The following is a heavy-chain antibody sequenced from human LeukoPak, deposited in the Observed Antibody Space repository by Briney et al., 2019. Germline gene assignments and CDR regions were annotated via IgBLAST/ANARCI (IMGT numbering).Heavy chain of an antibody. J-gene: IGHJ4*02. CDR1: GFSFTSFL. Sequence: PGGSLRLSCAASGFSFTSFLINWVRQAPGKGLEWASGISGYSRTYYADSVEGRFTVSSDSSTNTVYLQMNSLRADDTAVYYCARDSGPGDGPAFFFWGQGTLVTVSS. CDR3: ARDSGPGDGPAFFF. CDR2: ISGYSRT. D-gene: IGHD3-16*01. V-gene: IGHV3-23*01.